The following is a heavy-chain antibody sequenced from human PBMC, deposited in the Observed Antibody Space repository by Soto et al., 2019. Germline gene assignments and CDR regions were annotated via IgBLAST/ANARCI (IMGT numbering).Heavy chain of an antibody. CDR1: GGSISNYC. CDR3: AGSTRAHSSPYSIDY. D-gene: IGHD6-13*01. J-gene: IGHJ4*02. CDR2: IYYSGST. V-gene: IGHV4-59*01. Sequence: SVTLSVTCTVAGGSISNYCWSWIRQPPGKGLEWIAYIYYSGSTNYNPSLKSRVTISVDTSKNHFSLKLSSVTAADTAVYYCAGSTRAHSSPYSIDYWGQGTLVTVSS.